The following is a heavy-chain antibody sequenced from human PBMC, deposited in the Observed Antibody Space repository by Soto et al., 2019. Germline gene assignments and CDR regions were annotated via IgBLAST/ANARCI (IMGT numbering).Heavy chain of an antibody. Sequence: GGSLRLSCAASGFTFSSYAMSWVRQAPGKGLEWVSAISGSGGSTYYADSVKGRFTISRDNSKNTLYLQMNSLRAEDTAVYYCAKFSLVLRFLEWLSRYYYMDVWGKGTTVTVSS. J-gene: IGHJ6*03. D-gene: IGHD3-3*01. CDR2: ISGSGGST. V-gene: IGHV3-23*01. CDR3: AKFSLVLRFLEWLSRYYYMDV. CDR1: GFTFSSYA.